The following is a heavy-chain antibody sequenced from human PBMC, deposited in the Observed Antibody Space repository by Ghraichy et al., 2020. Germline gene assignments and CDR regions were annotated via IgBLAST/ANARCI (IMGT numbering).Heavy chain of an antibody. Sequence: ASVKVSCKASGYTFTSYYMHWVRQAPGQGLEWMGIINPSGGSTSYAQKFQGRVTMTRDTSTSTVYMELSSLRSEDTAVYYCARVGTTGYSSSWYESAFDIWGQGTMVTVSS. D-gene: IGHD6-13*01. CDR1: GYTFTSYY. CDR3: ARVGTTGYSSSWYESAFDI. V-gene: IGHV1-46*01. CDR2: INPSGGST. J-gene: IGHJ3*02.